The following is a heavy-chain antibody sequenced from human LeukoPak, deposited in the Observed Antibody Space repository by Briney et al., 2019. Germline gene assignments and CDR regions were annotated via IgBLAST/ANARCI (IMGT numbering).Heavy chain of an antibody. V-gene: IGHV1-69*04. CDR1: GYTFSSYY. J-gene: IGHJ4*02. D-gene: IGHD1-26*01. CDR3: ARGPSVGATLHYFDY. Sequence: SVKVSCKASGYTFSSYYFHWVRQAPGQGLEWMGRIIPILGIANYAQKFQGRVTITADKSTSTAYMELSSLRSEDTAVYYCARGPSVGATLHYFDYRGQGTLVTVSS. CDR2: IIPILGIA.